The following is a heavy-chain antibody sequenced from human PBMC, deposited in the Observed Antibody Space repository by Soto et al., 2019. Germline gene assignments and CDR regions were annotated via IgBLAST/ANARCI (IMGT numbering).Heavy chain of an antibody. J-gene: IGHJ4*02. Sequence: QVQLVESGGGVVQPGRSLRLSCAASGFTFSSYGMHWVRQAPGKGLEWVAVISYDGSNKYYADSVKGRFTISRDNSKNTLYLQMNSLRAEDRDVYYCATGDIVVVPAAIFYWGQGTLVTVSS. CDR3: ATGDIVVVPAAIFY. D-gene: IGHD2-2*01. CDR2: ISYDGSNK. CDR1: GFTFSSYG. V-gene: IGHV3-30*03.